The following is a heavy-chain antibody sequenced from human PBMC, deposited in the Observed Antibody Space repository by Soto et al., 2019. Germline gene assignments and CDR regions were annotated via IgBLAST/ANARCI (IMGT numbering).Heavy chain of an antibody. J-gene: IGHJ4*02. CDR3: TRQTDAVQWLVVPTDYNFDY. V-gene: IGHV3-73*02. Sequence: EGQLVESGGGLAQPGGSLKLSCAASGFTFGGSAMHWVRQASGKGLEWVGHIRSKTNSYATAYAESVTGRFTISRDDSMNTAYLQMNSLKTEDTAVYFCTRQTDAVQWLVVPTDYNFDYWGQGTLVTVSS. CDR1: GFTFGGSA. CDR2: IRSKTNSYAT. D-gene: IGHD6-19*01.